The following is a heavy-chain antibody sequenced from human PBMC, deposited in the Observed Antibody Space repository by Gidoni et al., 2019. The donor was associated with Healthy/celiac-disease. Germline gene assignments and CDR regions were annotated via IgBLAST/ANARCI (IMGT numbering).Heavy chain of an antibody. CDR2: IYTSGST. D-gene: IGHD3-9*01. CDR3: ARAEYYDILSLGDHLDY. V-gene: IGHV4-61*02. J-gene: IGHJ4*02. Sequence: QVQLQESGPGLVKPSQTLSLTCTVSGGSISSGSYYWRWIRQPAGKGLEWIGRIYTSGSTNYNPSLKSRVTMSVDTSKNQFSLKLSSVTAADTAVYYCARAEYYDILSLGDHLDYWGQGTLVTVSS. CDR1: GGSISSGSYY.